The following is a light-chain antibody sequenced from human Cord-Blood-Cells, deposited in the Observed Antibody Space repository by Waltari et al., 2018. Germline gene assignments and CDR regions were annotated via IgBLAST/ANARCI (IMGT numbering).Light chain of an antibody. V-gene: IGLV1-40*01. Sequence: QSVLPQPPSVSGAPGQTVTICCTGSSSNIGAGYAVNWYQQLPGTAPKLLIYGNSNRPSGVPDRFSGSKSGTSASLAITGLQAEDEADYYCQSYDSSLSGVFGGGTKLTVL. CDR1: SSNIGAGYA. CDR3: QSYDSSLSGV. CDR2: GNS. J-gene: IGLJ3*02.